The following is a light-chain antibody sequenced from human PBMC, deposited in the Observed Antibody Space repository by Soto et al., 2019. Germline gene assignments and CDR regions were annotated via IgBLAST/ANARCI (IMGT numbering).Light chain of an antibody. CDR2: EVR. CDR3: SSYAGNNNLL. CDR1: SSDVGSYNY. V-gene: IGLV2-8*01. Sequence: QSALTQPASVSGSPGQSITISCTGTSSDVGSYNYVSWYQQHPGKAPKLMIYEVRERPSGVPDRFSGSKSGNTASLTVSGLQAEDEADYYCSSYAGNNNLLFGGGTKLTVL. J-gene: IGLJ2*01.